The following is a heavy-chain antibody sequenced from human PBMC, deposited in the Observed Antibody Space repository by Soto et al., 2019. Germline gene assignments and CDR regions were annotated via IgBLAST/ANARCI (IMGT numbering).Heavy chain of an antibody. D-gene: IGHD3-10*01. CDR2: IYSGGST. CDR1: GFTVSSNY. V-gene: IGHV3-66*01. Sequence: PGGSLRLSCAASGFTVSSNYMSWVRQAPGKGLEWVSVIYSGGSTYYADSVKGRFTISRDNSKNTLYLQMNSLRAEDTAVYYCAKDMNSMVRDWRYYYYGMDVWGQGTTVTVSS. J-gene: IGHJ6*02. CDR3: AKDMNSMVRDWRYYYYGMDV.